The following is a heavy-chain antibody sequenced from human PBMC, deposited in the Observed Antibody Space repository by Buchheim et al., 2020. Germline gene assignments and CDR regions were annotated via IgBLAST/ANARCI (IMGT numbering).Heavy chain of an antibody. D-gene: IGHD2-8*01. CDR1: GFSFSSFW. Sequence: EVQLVESGGGLVQAGGSLKLSCAASGFSFSSFWMNWVRQVPGKGLVWVSRINGDGSHSDYADSVKGRFTISRDNAKNTLYLQMSGLRVEDTAIYYCARDVSYCTNGVCNLWGPGT. CDR2: INGDGSHS. J-gene: IGHJ1*01. CDR3: ARDVSYCTNGVCNL. V-gene: IGHV3-74*01.